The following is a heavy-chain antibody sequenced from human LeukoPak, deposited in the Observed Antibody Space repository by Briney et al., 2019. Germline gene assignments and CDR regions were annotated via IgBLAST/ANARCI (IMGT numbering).Heavy chain of an antibody. CDR1: GFTLSSYG. CDR2: ISGSGGTT. D-gene: IGHD1-26*01. CDR3: AKDPGRWEPNY. V-gene: IGHV3-23*01. J-gene: IGHJ4*02. Sequence: GGSLRLSCAASGFTLSSYGMSWVRQAPGRGLEWVSAISGSGGTTYYADSVKGRFTISRDKSKNTLYLQMNSLRAEDTAVYYCAKDPGRWEPNYWGQGTLVTVSS.